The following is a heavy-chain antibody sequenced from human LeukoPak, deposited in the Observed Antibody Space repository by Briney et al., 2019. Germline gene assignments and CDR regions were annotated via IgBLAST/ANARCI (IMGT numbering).Heavy chain of an antibody. CDR2: IYYSGST. CDR1: GGSISSYY. CDR3: ARKVQYYYDSSGYYETAFDI. D-gene: IGHD3-22*01. Sequence: SETLSLTCTVSGGSISSYYWSWIRQPPGKGLEWIGYIYYSGSTNYNPSLKSRVTISVDTSKNQFSLKLSSVTAADTAVYYCARKVQYYYDSSGYYETAFDIWGQGTMVTVSS. J-gene: IGHJ3*02. V-gene: IGHV4-59*08.